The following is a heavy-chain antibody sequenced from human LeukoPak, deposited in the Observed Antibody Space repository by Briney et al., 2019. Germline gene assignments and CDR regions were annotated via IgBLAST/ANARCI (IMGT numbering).Heavy chain of an antibody. V-gene: IGHV4-31*03. CDR2: TYYSGST. J-gene: IGHJ5*02. Sequence: PSQTLSLTCTVSGGAISSGGYYWSWIRQHPGKCLEWIGYTYYSGSTYYNPSLKSRVTISVDTSKNQSSLKLSSVTAADAAVYYCARYSVGYGSGSSYYSFDPWGQGTLVTVSS. D-gene: IGHD3-10*01. CDR1: GGAISSGGYY. CDR3: ARYSVGYGSGSSYYSFDP.